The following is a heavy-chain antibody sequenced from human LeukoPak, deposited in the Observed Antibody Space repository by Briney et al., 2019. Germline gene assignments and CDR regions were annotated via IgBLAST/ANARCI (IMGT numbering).Heavy chain of an antibody. V-gene: IGHV3-74*01. D-gene: IGHD1-14*01. CDR3: AKDVRTKRPPPEGFDY. CDR2: INSDGSST. CDR1: RFTFSTYW. Sequence: PGGSLRLSCAASRFTFSTYWMHWVRQAPGEGLAWVSRINSDGSSTDYADSVKGRFTISRDNAKNTLYLQMNSLRAEDTALYYCAKDVRTKRPPPEGFDYWGQGTLVTVSS. J-gene: IGHJ4*02.